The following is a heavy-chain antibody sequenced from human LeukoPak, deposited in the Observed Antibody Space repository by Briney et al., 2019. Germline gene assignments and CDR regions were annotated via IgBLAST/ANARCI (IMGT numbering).Heavy chain of an antibody. J-gene: IGHJ6*02. Sequence: PSQTLSLTCTVSGGSISSGGYYWSWIRQHPGKGLEWIGYIYYSGSTYYNPSLKSRVTISVDTSKNQFSLKLSSVTAADTAVYYCARDKGIAAAGTPLYYYYGMDVWGQGTTVTVSS. D-gene: IGHD6-13*01. CDR1: GGSISSGGYY. V-gene: IGHV4-31*03. CDR3: ARDKGIAAAGTPLYYYYGMDV. CDR2: IYYSGST.